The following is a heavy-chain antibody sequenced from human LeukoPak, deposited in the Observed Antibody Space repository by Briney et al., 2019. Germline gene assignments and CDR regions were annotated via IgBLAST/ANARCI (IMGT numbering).Heavy chain of an antibody. CDR1: GGTFSSYA. V-gene: IGHV1-18*01. Sequence: GASVKVSCKASGGTFSSYAISWVRQAPGQGLEWMGWISAYNGNTNYAQKLQGRVTMTTDTSTSTAYMELRSLRSDDTAVYYCARWGFYYYDSSGYYVDAFDIWGQGTMVTVSS. CDR2: ISAYNGNT. D-gene: IGHD3-22*01. CDR3: ARWGFYYYDSSGYYVDAFDI. J-gene: IGHJ3*02.